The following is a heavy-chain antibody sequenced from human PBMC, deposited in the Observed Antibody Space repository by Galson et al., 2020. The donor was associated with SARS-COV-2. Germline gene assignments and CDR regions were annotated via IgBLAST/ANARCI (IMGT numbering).Heavy chain of an antibody. CDR1: GYTFNRYG. V-gene: IGHV1-18*01. D-gene: IGHD3-16*01. Sequence: ASVKVSCKASGYTFNRYGVSWVRQAPGRGLEWMGWISGNTGDTNYGHTVQDRVTLTTDTSANTAYMELRSLTSDDTALYYWARTGAWGAYNYAYGLDVWGQGTTVIVSS. CDR2: ISGNTGDT. CDR3: ARTGAWGAYNYAYGLDV. J-gene: IGHJ6*02.